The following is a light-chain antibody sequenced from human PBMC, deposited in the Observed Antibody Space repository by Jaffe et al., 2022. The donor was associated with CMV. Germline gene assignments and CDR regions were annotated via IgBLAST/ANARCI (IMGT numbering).Light chain of an antibody. CDR1: QSISNY. CDR2: AAS. J-gene: IGKJ3*01. Sequence: DIQMTQSPSSLSASVGDRVTITCRASQSISNYLNWYQHEPGKAPKLLIHAASSLQSGVPSRFSGSGSGTDFTLTISGLQPEDSATYYCQQSYSTPVFGPGTKVHIK. CDR3: QQSYSTPV. V-gene: IGKV1-39*01.